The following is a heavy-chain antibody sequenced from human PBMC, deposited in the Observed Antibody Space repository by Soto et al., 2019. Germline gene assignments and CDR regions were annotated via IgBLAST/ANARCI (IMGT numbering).Heavy chain of an antibody. D-gene: IGHD3-10*01. J-gene: IGHJ5*01. CDR3: ARRERYYGSPGWFDP. CDR1: GASINNFAYY. Sequence: PSETLSLTCSVSGASINNFAYYWGWIGQPPGKGLEWIGTVYYNENTYYNPSLKSRVAISVDTAKNQFSLNLRSVTAADTAIYFCARRERYYGSPGWFDPWGQGTLVTVSS. V-gene: IGHV4-39*01. CDR2: VYYNENT.